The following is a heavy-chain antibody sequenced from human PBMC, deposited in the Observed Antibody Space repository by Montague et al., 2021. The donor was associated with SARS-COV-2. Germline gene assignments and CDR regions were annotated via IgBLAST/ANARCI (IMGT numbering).Heavy chain of an antibody. D-gene: IGHD5-12*01. V-gene: IGHV4-34*01. CDR3: ANAPRYSFGFWAY. CDR2: INHSGYT. J-gene: IGHJ4*02. Sequence: SETLSLTCAVYGASSSNYYWSWIRQSPGKGLEWVGEINHSGYTDYNPSLESRLTISLDSSKKQFSLKMTSVTAADTAIYYCANAPRYSFGFWAYWGQGTLVSVSS. CDR1: GASSSNYY.